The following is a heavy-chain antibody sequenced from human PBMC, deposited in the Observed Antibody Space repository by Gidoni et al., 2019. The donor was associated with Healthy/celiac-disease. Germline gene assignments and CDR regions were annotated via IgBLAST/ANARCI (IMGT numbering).Heavy chain of an antibody. V-gene: IGHV3-72*01. CDR3: ARSPLYYDSSDDAFDI. Sequence: EVQLVESGGGLVQPGGSLRLSCSASGFTFSAHYMDWVRQAPGKGLEWVGRTRNKANSYTTEYAASVKGRFTISRDDSKNSLYLQMNSLKTEDTAVYYCARSPLYYDSSDDAFDIWGQGTMVTVSS. J-gene: IGHJ3*02. CDR1: GFTFSAHY. D-gene: IGHD3-22*01. CDR2: TRNKANSYTT.